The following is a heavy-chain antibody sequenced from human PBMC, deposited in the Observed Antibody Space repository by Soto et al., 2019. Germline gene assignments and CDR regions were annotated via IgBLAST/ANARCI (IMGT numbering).Heavy chain of an antibody. CDR1: GGTFSSYA. V-gene: IGHV1-69*13. CDR3: ARKSRVGGFFEPYYYGRGG. J-gene: IGHJ6*02. Sequence: TVKVSCKASGGTFSSYAISWVRQAPGQGLEWMGGIIPIFGTANYAQKFQGRVTITADESTSTAYMELSGLRSEDTAVYYCARKSRVGGFFEPYYYGRGGWGQGPTRAVSS. CDR2: IIPIFGTA. D-gene: IGHD3-16*01.